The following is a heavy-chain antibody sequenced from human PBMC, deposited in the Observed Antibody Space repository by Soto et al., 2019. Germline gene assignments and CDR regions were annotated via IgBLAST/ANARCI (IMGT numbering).Heavy chain of an antibody. V-gene: IGHV3-33*01. CDR1: GFTFSSYG. CDR2: IWYDGSNK. Sequence: GGSLRLSCAASGFTFSSYGMHWVRQAPGKGLEWVAVIWYDGSNKYYADSVKGRFTISRDNSKNTLYLQMNSLRAEDTAVYYCARTDTEILTGQKRGWYGMDVWGQGTTVTVSS. J-gene: IGHJ6*02. CDR3: ARTDTEILTGQKRGWYGMDV. D-gene: IGHD3-9*01.